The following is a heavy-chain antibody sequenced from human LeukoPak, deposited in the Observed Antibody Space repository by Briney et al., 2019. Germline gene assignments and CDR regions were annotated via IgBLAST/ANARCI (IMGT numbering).Heavy chain of an antibody. CDR2: IHRDGNNI. CDR1: GFTFDTYW. J-gene: IGHJ4*02. D-gene: IGHD3-10*01. V-gene: IGHV3-74*01. CDR3: ARDGREAITMVRGVIR. Sequence: GGSLRLSCVASGFTFDTYWMHWVRQAPGKGLVWVSRIHRDGNNINYADFVQGRFTVSRDNSKNTLYLQMNSLRAEDTAVYYCARDGREAITMVRGVIRWGQGTLVTVSS.